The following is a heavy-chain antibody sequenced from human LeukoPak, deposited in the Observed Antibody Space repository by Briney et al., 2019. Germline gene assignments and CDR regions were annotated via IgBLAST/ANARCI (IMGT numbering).Heavy chain of an antibody. Sequence: SETLSLTCAVSGYSISSGYYWGWIRQPPGKGLEWIGSIYHSGSTYYNPSLKSRVTISVDTSKNQFSLKLSSVTAADTAVYYCARHPNWNYYFDYWGQGTLVTVPS. CDR3: ARHPNWNYYFDY. J-gene: IGHJ4*02. D-gene: IGHD1-7*01. V-gene: IGHV4-38-2*01. CDR1: GYSISSGYY. CDR2: IYHSGST.